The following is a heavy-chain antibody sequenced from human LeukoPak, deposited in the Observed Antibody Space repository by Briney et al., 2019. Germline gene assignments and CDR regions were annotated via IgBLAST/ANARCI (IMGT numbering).Heavy chain of an antibody. CDR1: GGTFSSYA. Sequence: SVKVSCKASGGTFSSYAISWVRQAPGQGLEWMGGIIPIFGTANYAQKLQGRVTITADKSTITAYMEPSSLRSEDTAVYYCAGQIAAAADHTPLDYWGQGTLVTVSS. V-gene: IGHV1-69*06. CDR2: IIPIFGTA. J-gene: IGHJ4*02. D-gene: IGHD6-13*01. CDR3: AGQIAAAADHTPLDY.